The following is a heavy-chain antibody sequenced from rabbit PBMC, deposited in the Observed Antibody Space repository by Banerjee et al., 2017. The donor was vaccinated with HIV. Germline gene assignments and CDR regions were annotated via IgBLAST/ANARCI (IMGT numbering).Heavy chain of an antibody. V-gene: IGHV1S40*01. Sequence: QSLEESGGDLVKPGASLTLTCTASGFSFSSSYDMCWVRQAPGKGLEWIACIYSGSTGSTYYASWAKGRLTISKTSSTTVTLQMTSLTAADTATFFCARDATGSAYYFDLWGPGTLVTVS. CDR1: GFSFSSSYD. CDR2: IYSGSTGST. J-gene: IGHJ4*01. CDR3: ARDATGSAYYFDL. D-gene: IGHD8-1*01.